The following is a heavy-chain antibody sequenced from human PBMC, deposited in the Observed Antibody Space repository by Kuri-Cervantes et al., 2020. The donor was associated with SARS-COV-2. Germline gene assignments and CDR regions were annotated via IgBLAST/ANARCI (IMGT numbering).Heavy chain of an antibody. CDR2: MYSGRST. D-gene: IGHD6-13*01. Sequence: GESLKISCAASGITVSTNYMNWVRQAPGKGLEWLSVMYSGRSTYYADSVKGRFTISRDTSKNTVYLQMNSLRGDDTAVYYCAKAPGIYSSSWYELDYWGQGTLVTVSS. V-gene: IGHV3-53*01. J-gene: IGHJ4*02. CDR1: GITVSTNY. CDR3: AKAPGIYSSSWYELDY.